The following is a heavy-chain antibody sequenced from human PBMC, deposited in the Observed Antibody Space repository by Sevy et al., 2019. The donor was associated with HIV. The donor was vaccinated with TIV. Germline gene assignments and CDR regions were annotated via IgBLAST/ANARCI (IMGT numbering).Heavy chain of an antibody. J-gene: IGHJ6*03. Sequence: GGSLRLSCAASGFTFSSYSMNWVRQAPGKGLEWVSSISSSSSYIYYAYSVKGRFTISRDNAKNSLYLQMNSLRAEDTAVYYCARAARWRIAAAGTNYYYYYMDVWGKGTTVTVSS. V-gene: IGHV3-21*01. CDR2: ISSSSSYI. CDR1: GFTFSSYS. CDR3: ARAARWRIAAAGTNYYYYYMDV. D-gene: IGHD6-13*01.